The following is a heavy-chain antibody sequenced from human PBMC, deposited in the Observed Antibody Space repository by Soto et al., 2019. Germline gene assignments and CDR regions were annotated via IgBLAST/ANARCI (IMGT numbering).Heavy chain of an antibody. Sequence: SQTLSLTCAISGDSVSSNSAAGNWIRQSPSRGLEWLGRTYYRSKWYNDYAVSVKSRITINPDTSKNQFSLQLNSVTPEDTAVYYCARAFFWSGSCMDVWGQGTTVTVSS. D-gene: IGHD3-3*01. J-gene: IGHJ6*02. CDR3: ARAFFWSGSCMDV. CDR1: GDSVSSNSAA. CDR2: TYYRSKWYN. V-gene: IGHV6-1*01.